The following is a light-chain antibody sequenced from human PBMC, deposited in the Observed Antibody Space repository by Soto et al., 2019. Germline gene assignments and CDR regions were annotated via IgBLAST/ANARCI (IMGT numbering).Light chain of an antibody. J-gene: IGLJ2*01. Sequence: QSALTQPASVSGSPGQSITISCTGTSSDVGSYNLVSWYQQHPGKAPKLMIYEGSKRPSGVSSRFSGSKSGNTASLTISGLRVEDEANYSACSYPGSVVFGGGPKVPDL. CDR3: CSYPGSVV. CDR1: SSDVGSYNL. CDR2: EGS. V-gene: IGLV2-23*01.